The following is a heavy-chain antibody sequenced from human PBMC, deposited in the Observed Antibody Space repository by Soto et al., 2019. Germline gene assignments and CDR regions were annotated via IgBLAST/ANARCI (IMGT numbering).Heavy chain of an antibody. CDR2: ISGRAGST. J-gene: IGHJ4*02. Sequence: TGGSLRLSCAASGFTFSSYAMNWVRQAPGKGLEWVSGISGRAGSTKYADSGKGRFTISRDNSRSTLYLQMDSLRAEDTAVYYCANPYSEKYFDYWGQGTLVTVSS. V-gene: IGHV3-23*01. D-gene: IGHD1-26*01. CDR3: ANPYSEKYFDY. CDR1: GFTFSSYA.